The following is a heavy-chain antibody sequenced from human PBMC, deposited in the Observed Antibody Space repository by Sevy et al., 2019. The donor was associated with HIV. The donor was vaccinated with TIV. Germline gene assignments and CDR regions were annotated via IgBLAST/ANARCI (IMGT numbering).Heavy chain of an antibody. Sequence: GGSLRLSCAASGFTFNYHFMNWVRQVPGKGLEWVSYISSASSYINYSNSVKGRFNISIDNAKNLVFLEMNNLRPEDTAVYFCAGGDYYGSLYYFDYWGQGTLVTVSS. J-gene: IGHJ4*02. CDR2: ISSASSYI. CDR1: GFTFNYHF. D-gene: IGHD3-10*01. CDR3: AGGDYYGSLYYFDY. V-gene: IGHV3-21*01.